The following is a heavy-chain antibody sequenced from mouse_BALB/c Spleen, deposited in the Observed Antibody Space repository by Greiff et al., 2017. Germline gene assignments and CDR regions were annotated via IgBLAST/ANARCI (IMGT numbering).Heavy chain of an antibody. CDR3: ASYYGYAMDY. CDR2: IDPANGNT. D-gene: IGHD2-2*01. Sequence: VQLQQPGAELVKPGASVKLSCKASGYTFTSYWMHWVKQRPGQGLEWIGRIDPANGNTKYDPKFQGKATITEDTSSNTAYLQLSSLTSEDTAVYYCASYYGYAMDYWGQGTSVTVSS. V-gene: IGHV14-3*02. J-gene: IGHJ4*01. CDR1: GYTFTSYW.